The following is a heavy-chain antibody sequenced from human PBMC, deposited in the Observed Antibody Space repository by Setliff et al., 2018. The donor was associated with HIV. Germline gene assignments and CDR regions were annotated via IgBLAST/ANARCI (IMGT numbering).Heavy chain of an antibody. Sequence: SVKVSCKSSGGSFNTYAINWVRQAPGQGLEWMGGIISIFDKANYAQKFHGRLTITADDSTRTVYMELNSLGSGDTAVYYCARSPGMFDYWGQGTPVTVSS. CDR3: ARSPGMFDY. CDR1: GGSFNTYA. V-gene: IGHV1-69*13. D-gene: IGHD1-1*01. CDR2: IISIFDKA. J-gene: IGHJ4*02.